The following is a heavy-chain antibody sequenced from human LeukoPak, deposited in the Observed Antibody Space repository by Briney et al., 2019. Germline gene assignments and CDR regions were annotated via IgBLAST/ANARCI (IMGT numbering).Heavy chain of an antibody. CDR2: MSYDGSNK. CDR3: ARGQIVVVPAAMYY. V-gene: IGHV3-30-3*01. CDR1: GFTFSSYA. D-gene: IGHD2-2*01. J-gene: IGHJ4*02. Sequence: GGSLRLSCAASGFTFSSYAMHWVRQAPGKGLEWVAVMSYDGSNKYYADSVKGRFTISRDNPKNTLYLQMNSLRAEDTAVYYCARGQIVVVPAAMYYWGQGTLVSVSS.